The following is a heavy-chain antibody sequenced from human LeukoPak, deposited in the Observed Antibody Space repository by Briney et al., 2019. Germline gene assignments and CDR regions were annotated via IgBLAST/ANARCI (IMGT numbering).Heavy chain of an antibody. J-gene: IGHJ4*02. CDR2: IYYSGST. CDR3: ARGLYDFWSGYHFDY. Sequence: SETLSLTCTVSGGSFSNDYWSWILQPPGKELEWIGYIYYSGSTNYNPSLKSRVTISVDTSKNQFSLKLSSVTAADTAVYYCARGLYDFWSGYHFDYWGQGTLVTVSS. CDR1: GGSFSNDY. D-gene: IGHD3-3*01. V-gene: IGHV4-59*01.